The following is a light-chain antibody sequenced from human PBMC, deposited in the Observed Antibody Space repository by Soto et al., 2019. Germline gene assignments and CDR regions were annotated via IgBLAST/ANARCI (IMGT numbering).Light chain of an antibody. CDR1: QSIATW. J-gene: IGKJ1*01. CDR3: QQYKSDPWT. V-gene: IGKV1-5*03. Sequence: DIQMTQSPSALSASVGDRVTITCRASQSIATWLAWYQQKPGKAPKVLIYKASTLESGVPSRFSGSGSWTEFTLTISSLQPDDFATYYCQQYKSDPWTFGQGTKVDIK. CDR2: KAS.